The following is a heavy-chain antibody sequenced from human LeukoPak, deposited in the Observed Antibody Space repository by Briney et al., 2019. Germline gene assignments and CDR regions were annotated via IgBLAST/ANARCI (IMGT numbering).Heavy chain of an antibody. Sequence: PGGSLRLSCAASGFTFSSYEMNWVRQAPGEGLEWVSYISSSGSTIYYADSVKGRFTISRDNAKNSLYLQMNSLRAEDTAVYYCARYGYDSSVWGQGTLVTVSS. CDR3: ARYGYDSSV. CDR2: ISSSGSTI. CDR1: GFTFSSYE. D-gene: IGHD3-22*01. V-gene: IGHV3-48*03. J-gene: IGHJ4*02.